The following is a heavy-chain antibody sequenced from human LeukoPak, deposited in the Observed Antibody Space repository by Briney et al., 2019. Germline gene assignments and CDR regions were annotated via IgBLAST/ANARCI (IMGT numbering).Heavy chain of an antibody. V-gene: IGHV3-23*01. CDR1: KFTFSSYA. J-gene: IGHJ4*02. CDR2: ISGSGGST. Sequence: GGSLRLSCAATKFTFSSYAMSWVRQAPGKGLEWVSTISGSGGSTYYADSVKGRFTISRDNSKNTLYLQMNSLRAEDTAVYYCAKDHESGYDYVWGSYRYSFAYWGQGTLVTVSS. CDR3: AKDHESGYDYVWGSYRYSFAY. D-gene: IGHD3-16*02.